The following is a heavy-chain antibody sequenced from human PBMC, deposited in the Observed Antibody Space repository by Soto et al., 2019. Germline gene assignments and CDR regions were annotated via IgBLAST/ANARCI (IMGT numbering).Heavy chain of an antibody. V-gene: IGHV1-46*03. CDR2: INPSGGST. J-gene: IGHJ4*02. Sequence: QVQLVQSGAEVKKPGASVKVSCKASGYTFTSYYMHWVRQAPGQGLEWMGIINPSGGSTSYAQKFQGRVTMTRDTSTSTVYMELSSLRSEDTAVYYCARGISGILTGYYFDYWGQGTLVTVSS. CDR1: GYTFTSYY. D-gene: IGHD3-9*01. CDR3: ARGISGILTGYYFDY.